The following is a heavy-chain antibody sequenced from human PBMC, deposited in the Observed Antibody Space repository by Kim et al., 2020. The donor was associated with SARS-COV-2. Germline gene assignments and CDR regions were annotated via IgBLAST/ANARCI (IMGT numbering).Heavy chain of an antibody. D-gene: IGHD3-22*01. CDR3: ARGMAYYDSSGYYLDAFDI. CDR2: ISSSGSTI. J-gene: IGHJ3*02. V-gene: IGHV3-48*03. CDR1: GFTFSSYE. Sequence: GGSLRLSCAASGFTFSSYEMNWVRQAPGKGLEWVSYISSSGSTIYYADSVKGRFTISRDNAKNSLYLQMNSLRAEDTAVYYCARGMAYYDSSGYYLDAFDIWGQGTMVTVSS.